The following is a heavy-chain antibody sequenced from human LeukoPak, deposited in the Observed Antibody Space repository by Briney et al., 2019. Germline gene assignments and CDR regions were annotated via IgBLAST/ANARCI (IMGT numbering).Heavy chain of an antibody. V-gene: IGHV3-30-3*01. Sequence: PGRSLRLSCAASGFTFSSYAMHWVRQAPGKGLEWVAVISYDGSNKYYADSVKGRFTISRDNSKNTLYLQMNSLRAEDTAVYYCARGALGFDYWGQGTLVTVSS. D-gene: IGHD3-3*02. J-gene: IGHJ4*02. CDR3: ARGALGFDY. CDR2: ISYDGSNK. CDR1: GFTFSSYA.